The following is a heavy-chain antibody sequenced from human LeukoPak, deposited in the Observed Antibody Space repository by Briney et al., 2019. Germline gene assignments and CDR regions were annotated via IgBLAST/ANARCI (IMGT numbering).Heavy chain of an antibody. CDR2: ISGSGGST. Sequence: PGGSLRLSCAASGFTFSSYAMSWVRQAPGKGLEWVSAISGSGGSTYYADSVKGRFTISRDNAKNSLYLQMNSLRAEDTAVYYCARGYSSSEGFDYWGQGTLVTVSS. D-gene: IGHD6-13*01. CDR3: ARGYSSSEGFDY. V-gene: IGHV3-23*01. J-gene: IGHJ4*02. CDR1: GFTFSSYA.